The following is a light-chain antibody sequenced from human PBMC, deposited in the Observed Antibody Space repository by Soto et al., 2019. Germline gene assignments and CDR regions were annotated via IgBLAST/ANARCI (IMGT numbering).Light chain of an antibody. CDR2: EVS. V-gene: IGLV2-14*01. Sequence: QSVLTLPASVSGSPGQSITISCTATTSDVGGFDSVSWYQQHPGTAPRVIIYEVSNRPSGVSYRFSGSKSANTASLTISGLQADDEADYYCSSYTTSNTWLFGGGTKVTVL. CDR1: TSDVGGFDS. CDR3: SSYTTSNTWL. J-gene: IGLJ3*02.